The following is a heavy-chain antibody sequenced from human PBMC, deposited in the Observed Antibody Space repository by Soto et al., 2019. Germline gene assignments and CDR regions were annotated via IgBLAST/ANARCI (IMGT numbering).Heavy chain of an antibody. V-gene: IGHV1-69*06. CDR3: ALAASTIVGVVIPYYYYYGMDV. D-gene: IGHD3-3*01. J-gene: IGHJ6*02. Sequence: KVSCKASGGTFSSYAISWVRQAPGQGLEWMGGIIPIFGTANYAQKFQGRVTITADKSTSTAYMELSSLRSEDTAVYYCALAASTIVGVVIPYYYYYGMDVWGQGTTGTVSS. CDR1: GGTFSSYA. CDR2: IIPIFGTA.